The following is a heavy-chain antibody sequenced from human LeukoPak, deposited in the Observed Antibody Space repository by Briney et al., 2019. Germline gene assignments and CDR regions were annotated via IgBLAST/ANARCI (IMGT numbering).Heavy chain of an antibody. CDR1: GYSFTSYW. D-gene: IGHD1-20*01. CDR2: IVPSDSYT. CDR3: ARHSRITGMNDY. V-gene: IGHV5-10-1*01. Sequence: LGESLKISCKGSGYSFTSYWISWVRQMPGKGLEWMGRIVPSDSYTNYSPSFQGHVTISADKSISTAYLQWSSLKASDTAMYYCARHSRITGMNDYWGQGTLVTVSS. J-gene: IGHJ4*02.